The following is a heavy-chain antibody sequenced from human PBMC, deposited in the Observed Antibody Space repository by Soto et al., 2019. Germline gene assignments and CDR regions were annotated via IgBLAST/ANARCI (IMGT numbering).Heavy chain of an antibody. V-gene: IGHV1-46*01. CDR3: ARDLVGAERDY. Sequence: ASVKVSCKSSGCTFTSYYMHLVRDANGQGLECMGIINPSGGITSYAQKFQGRVTMTRDTSTSTVYMELSSLRSEDTAVYYCARDLVGAERDYWGQGTLVTVPQ. CDR1: GCTFTSYY. J-gene: IGHJ4*02. D-gene: IGHD1-26*01. CDR2: INPSGGIT.